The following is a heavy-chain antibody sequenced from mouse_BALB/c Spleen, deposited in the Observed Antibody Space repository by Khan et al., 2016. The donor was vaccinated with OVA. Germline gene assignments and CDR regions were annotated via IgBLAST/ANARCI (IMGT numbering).Heavy chain of an antibody. Sequence: QIQLVQSRPELKKPGETVKISCKASGYTFTNYGMNWVKQAPGKGLKWMGWINTYTGEPTYVDDFKGRFAFSLETSASTAYLQINNLKNEDTATYFCASGGYWYFDVWGAGTTVTVSS. CDR1: GYTFTNYG. J-gene: IGHJ1*01. V-gene: IGHV9-3-1*01. CDR3: ASGGYWYFDV. D-gene: IGHD1-1*02. CDR2: INTYTGEP.